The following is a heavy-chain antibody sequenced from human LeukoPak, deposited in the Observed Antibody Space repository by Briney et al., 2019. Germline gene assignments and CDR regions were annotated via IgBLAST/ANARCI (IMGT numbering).Heavy chain of an antibody. D-gene: IGHD2-2*01. CDR2: INPNSGGT. CDR3: ARDRRYCSSTSCAEGWFDP. V-gene: IGHV1-2*02. J-gene: IGHJ5*02. Sequence: GASVKVSCKVSGYTLTELCMHWVRQAPGQGLEWMGWINPNSGGTNYAQKFQGRVTMTRDTSISTAYMELSRLRSDDTAVYYCARDRRYCSSTSCAEGWFDPWGQGTLVTVSS. CDR1: GYTLTELC.